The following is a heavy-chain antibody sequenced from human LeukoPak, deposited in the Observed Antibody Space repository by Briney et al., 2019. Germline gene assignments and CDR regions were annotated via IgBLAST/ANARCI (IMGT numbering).Heavy chain of an antibody. V-gene: IGHV1-2*02. Sequence: ASVKVSCKASGYTFTCYYMHWVRQAPGQGLEWMGWIIPNSGGTNYAQTFQGRVTMTRDTSINTAYMEVSSLRSDDTAVYYCARNQNGIDFWGQGTLVTVSS. D-gene: IGHD1-14*01. CDR3: ARNQNGIDF. CDR1: GYTFTCYY. CDR2: IIPNSGGT. J-gene: IGHJ4*02.